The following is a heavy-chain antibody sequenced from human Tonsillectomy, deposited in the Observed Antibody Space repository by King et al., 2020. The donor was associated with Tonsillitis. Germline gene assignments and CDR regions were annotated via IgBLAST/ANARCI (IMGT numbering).Heavy chain of an antibody. CDR3: GEDLVT. Sequence: VQLVESGGGLVQPGGSLRLSCTASAFTFGTYGMHWVRQAPGKGLEWLAFVRSDGSNTGHADSVKGRFSISRDDARNTIYLHMNSLRVEDTALYYFGEDLVTWGQGPLVTVSS. D-gene: IGHD6-6*01. V-gene: IGHV3-30*02. CDR1: AFTFGTYG. CDR2: VRSDGSNT. J-gene: IGHJ5*02.